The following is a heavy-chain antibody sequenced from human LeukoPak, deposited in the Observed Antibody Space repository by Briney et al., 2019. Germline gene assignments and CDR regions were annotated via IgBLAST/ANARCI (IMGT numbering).Heavy chain of an antibody. Sequence: RGSLRLSCAAPGFTFSDYYIRWVRQAPGKGLEWVSDISSTSIITSNADSVKCRFTISRDNAKNSLYLQMNSLRAEDTAVYYCATEDGYSSSWYSDYWGQGTLVTVSS. J-gene: IGHJ4*02. V-gene: IGHV3-11*05. CDR3: ATEDGYSSSWYSDY. CDR2: ISSTSIIT. D-gene: IGHD6-13*01. CDR1: GFTFSDYY.